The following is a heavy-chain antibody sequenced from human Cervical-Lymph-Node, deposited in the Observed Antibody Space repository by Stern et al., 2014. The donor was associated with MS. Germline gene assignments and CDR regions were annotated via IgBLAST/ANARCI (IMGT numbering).Heavy chain of an antibody. J-gene: IGHJ4*02. V-gene: IGHV3-30*18. CDR1: GFSFSDYG. CDR3: AKDLGGNAFDY. Sequence: VQLVESGGGVVQPGRSLRLSCAASGFSFSDYGINWVRQAPGKALEWEAVISYDGTHKYYTYSVKGRGTISRYNSKNTVYLEMNSLRSDDTSVYYCAKDLGGNAFDYWGQGTLVIVSS. CDR2: ISYDGTHK. D-gene: IGHD4-23*01.